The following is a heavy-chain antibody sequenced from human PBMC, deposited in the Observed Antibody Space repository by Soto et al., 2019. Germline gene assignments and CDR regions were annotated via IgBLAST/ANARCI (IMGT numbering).Heavy chain of an antibody. Sequence: EVQLLESGGGLVQPGGSLRLSCAAPGFTFSSYAMSWVRQAPGKGLEWVSAISGSGGTTYYADSVKGRFTFSRDNSKNKLYLQMNSLRAEDTAVYYCAKTANGWFSAFDIWGQGTMVTVSS. V-gene: IGHV3-23*01. CDR3: AKTANGWFSAFDI. CDR1: GFTFSSYA. J-gene: IGHJ3*02. CDR2: ISGSGGTT. D-gene: IGHD6-19*01.